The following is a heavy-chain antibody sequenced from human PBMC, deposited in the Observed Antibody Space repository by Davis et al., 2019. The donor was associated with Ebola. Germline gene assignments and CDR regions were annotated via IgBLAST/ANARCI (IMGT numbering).Heavy chain of an antibody. Sequence: MPSETLSLTCTVSGGSIRSYYWSWIRQPPGKGLEWIGYIYYTGSTNYSPSLESRVTISVDTSKNQLSLKLSSVTAADTAVYYCARVQYDFWSGYYTPNWFDPWGQGTLVTVSS. CDR2: IYYTGST. V-gene: IGHV4-59*08. CDR1: GGSIRSYY. J-gene: IGHJ5*02. CDR3: ARVQYDFWSGYYTPNWFDP. D-gene: IGHD3-3*01.